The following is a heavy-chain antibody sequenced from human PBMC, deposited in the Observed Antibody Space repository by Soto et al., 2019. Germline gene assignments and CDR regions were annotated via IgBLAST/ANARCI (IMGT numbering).Heavy chain of an antibody. CDR2: IIYSGAT. CDR1: AAAISSNNYF. Sequence: LPLRESGPGLPSPSETLSLPCNVSAAAISSNNYFWGWVRQHPGQTLEWIGHIIYSGATHYNESLKGRVTISADTSKSQFSLRLYSLTPGDTAVYCCAGGGGFYGGLFDYWGQGTLVAVSS. V-gene: IGHV4-39*01. D-gene: IGHD4-17*01. J-gene: IGHJ4*02. CDR3: AGGGGFYGGLFDY.